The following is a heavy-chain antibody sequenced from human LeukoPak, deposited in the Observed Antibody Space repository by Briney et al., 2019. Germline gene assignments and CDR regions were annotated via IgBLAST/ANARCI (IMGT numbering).Heavy chain of an antibody. CDR1: GFTFSSYS. CDR2: ISSSSSYI. D-gene: IGHD4-17*01. V-gene: IGHV3-21*01. CDR3: ARSETTVTPFDP. Sequence: GGSLRLSCAASGFTFSSYSMNWVRQAPGKGLEWVSSISSSSSYIYYADSVKGRFTISRDNAKNSLYLQMNSLRAEGTAVYYCARSETTVTPFDPWGQGTLVTVSS. J-gene: IGHJ5*02.